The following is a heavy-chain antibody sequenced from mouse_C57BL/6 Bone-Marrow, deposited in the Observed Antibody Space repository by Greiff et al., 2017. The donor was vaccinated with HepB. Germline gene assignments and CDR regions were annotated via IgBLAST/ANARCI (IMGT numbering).Heavy chain of an antibody. Sequence: EVQLQESGAELVRPGASVKLSCTASGFNIKDDYMHWVKQRPEQGLEWIGWIDPENGDTEYASKFQGKATITADTSSNTAYLQLSSLTSEDTSVYYCTTLTTEDYWGQGTSVTVSS. J-gene: IGHJ4*01. D-gene: IGHD2-1*01. CDR3: TTLTTEDY. V-gene: IGHV14-4*01. CDR2: IDPENGDT. CDR1: GFNIKDDY.